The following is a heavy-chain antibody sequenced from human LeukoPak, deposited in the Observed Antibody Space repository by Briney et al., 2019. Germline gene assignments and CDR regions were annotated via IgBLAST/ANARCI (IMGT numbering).Heavy chain of an antibody. D-gene: IGHD1-14*01. Sequence: ASVKVSCKASGYTFTSYGISWVRQAPGQGLEWMGWISAYNGNTNYAQKLQGRVTMTRDMSTSTVYMELSSLRSEDTAVYYCARGQSNPDYWGQGTLVTVSS. J-gene: IGHJ4*02. CDR3: ARGQSNPDY. V-gene: IGHV1-18*01. CDR2: ISAYNGNT. CDR1: GYTFTSYG.